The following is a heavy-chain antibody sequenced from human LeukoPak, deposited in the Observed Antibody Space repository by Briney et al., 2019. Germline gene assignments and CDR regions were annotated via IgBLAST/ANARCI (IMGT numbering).Heavy chain of an antibody. CDR3: AKELPGGFGY. CDR1: GCTFSSSR. D-gene: IGHD3-10*01. V-gene: IGHV3-7*05. CDR2: IKEDVREK. Sequence: GGSLRLSCAASGCTFSSSRKNWGCQVPGKGLEWVANIKEDVREKYFVDSVKGRFTISRDNAKNSLFLQMNSLRVEDTAVYYCAKELPGGFGYWGQGTLVTVSS. J-gene: IGHJ4*02.